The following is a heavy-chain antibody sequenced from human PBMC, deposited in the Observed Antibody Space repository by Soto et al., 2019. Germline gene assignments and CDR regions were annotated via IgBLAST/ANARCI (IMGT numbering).Heavy chain of an antibody. Sequence: ASVKVSCKGSGYTFTSYGISWVRQAPGQGLEWMGWISAYNGNTNYAQKLQGRVTMTTDTSTSTAYMELRSLRSDDTAVYYCARDTEGATSVEYWGQGTLVTVSS. D-gene: IGHD1-26*01. CDR2: ISAYNGNT. CDR1: GYTFTSYG. V-gene: IGHV1-18*01. J-gene: IGHJ4*02. CDR3: ARDTEGATSVEY.